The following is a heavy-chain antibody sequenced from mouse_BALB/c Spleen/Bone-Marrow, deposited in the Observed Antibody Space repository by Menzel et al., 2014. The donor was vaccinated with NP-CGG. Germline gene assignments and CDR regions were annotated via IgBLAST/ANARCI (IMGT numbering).Heavy chain of an antibody. D-gene: IGHD1-1*01. V-gene: IGHV4-1*02. CDR2: INPDSSTI. J-gene: IGHJ1*01. Sequence: EVQLQQSGGGLVQPGGSLKLSCAASGFDFSRYWMSWVRQAPGKGLEWIGEINPDSSTINYTPSLKDKFITSRDNAKNTLYLQMSKVRSEDTALYYCARLNYYGSLFVWGAGTTVTVSS. CDR1: GFDFSRYW. CDR3: ARLNYYGSLFV.